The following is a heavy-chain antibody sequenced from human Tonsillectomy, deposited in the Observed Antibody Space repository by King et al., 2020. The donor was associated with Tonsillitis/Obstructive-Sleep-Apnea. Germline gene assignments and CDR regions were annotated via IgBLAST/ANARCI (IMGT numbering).Heavy chain of an antibody. CDR3: AKEGSSSWIHY. Sequence: VQLVESGGGLVQPGGSLRLSCAASGFTFSNYNMNWVRQAPWKGLEWVSYISSSSATIYYADSVKGRFTISRDNAKNSVYLQMNSLRDEDTAVYYCAKEGSSSWIHYWGQGTLVTVSS. V-gene: IGHV3-48*02. CDR1: GFTFSNYN. D-gene: IGHD6-13*01. J-gene: IGHJ4*02. CDR2: ISSSSATI.